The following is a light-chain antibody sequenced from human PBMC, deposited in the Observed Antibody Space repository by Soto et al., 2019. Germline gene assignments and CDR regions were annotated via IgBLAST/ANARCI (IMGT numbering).Light chain of an antibody. CDR3: NSFRVNRLYV. CDR2: EVT. J-gene: IGLJ1*01. CDR1: SSDVGGYNA. V-gene: IGLV2-14*01. Sequence: SALTHPASVSGSPGQTITISCTGTSSDVGGYNAVSWYQHRPGKAPKLIIYEVTHRPAGISDRFSASKSGNTASLTISGLQAEDEGDYYCNSFRVNRLYVFGTGTKVTVL.